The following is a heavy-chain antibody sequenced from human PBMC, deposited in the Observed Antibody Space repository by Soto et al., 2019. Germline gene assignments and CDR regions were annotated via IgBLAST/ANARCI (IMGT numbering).Heavy chain of an antibody. V-gene: IGHV4-30-4*01. CDR3: ARETFYYDSRGPRPIDY. CDR2: IYYSGST. J-gene: IGHJ4*02. CDR1: GGSVSSVNYY. Sequence: QVQLQESGPGLVKPSQTLSLTCTVSGGSVSSVNYYWSWIRQPPGKGLEWIGYIYYSGSTYYNPSLKSRLTISRDTSKNQFSLKLSSVTAADTAVYYCARETFYYDSRGPRPIDYWGQGTLVTVSS. D-gene: IGHD3-22*01.